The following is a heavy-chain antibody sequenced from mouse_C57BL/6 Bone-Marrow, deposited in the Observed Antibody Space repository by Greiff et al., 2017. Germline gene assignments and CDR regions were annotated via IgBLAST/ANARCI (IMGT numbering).Heavy chain of an antibody. V-gene: IGHV7-1*01. D-gene: IGHD1-1*01. CDR1: GFTFSDFY. CDR3: ARDHYGSSYGYFDY. Sequence: EVQRVESGGGLVQSGRSLRLSCATSGFTFSDFYMEWVRQAPGKGLEWIAASRNKANDYTTEYSASVKGRFIVSRDTSQSILYLQMNALRAEDTAIYYCARDHYGSSYGYFDYWGQGTTLTVSS. CDR2: SRNKANDYTT. J-gene: IGHJ2*01.